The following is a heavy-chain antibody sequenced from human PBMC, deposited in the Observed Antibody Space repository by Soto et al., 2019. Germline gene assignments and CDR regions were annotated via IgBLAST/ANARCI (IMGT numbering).Heavy chain of an antibody. J-gene: IGHJ5*01. V-gene: IGHV4-4*02. D-gene: IGHD4-4*01. Sequence: QVQLQESGPGLVKSSGTLSLTCAVSGGSISSSTWWTWVRQPPGKGLEWIGDIYHTGSTNYNPSLKSRVTISIDKSKKQFSLKLTSVTAADTAVYYCARGVIDYTTYWFDYWGQGTLVTVSS. CDR3: ARGVIDYTTYWFDY. CDR2: IYHTGST. CDR1: GGSISSSTW.